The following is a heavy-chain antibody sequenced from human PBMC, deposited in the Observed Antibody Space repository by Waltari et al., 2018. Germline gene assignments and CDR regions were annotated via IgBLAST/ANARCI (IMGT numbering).Heavy chain of an antibody. CDR2: IKQDGSEK. V-gene: IGHV3-7*01. CDR3: ARQTLRGPLDP. Sequence: EVQLVESGGGLIQPGGSLGLSCAASGFTVSSNYMSWVRQAPGKGLEWVANIKQDGSEKYYADSVKGRFTISRDNAKNTLYLQMNSLRAEDTAVYYCARQTLRGPLDPWGQGTLVTVSS. J-gene: IGHJ5*02. CDR1: GFTVSSNY.